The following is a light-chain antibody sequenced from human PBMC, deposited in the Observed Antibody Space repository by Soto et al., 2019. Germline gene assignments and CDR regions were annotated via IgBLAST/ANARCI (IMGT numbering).Light chain of an antibody. CDR2: GAS. CDR1: QSVSSK. V-gene: IGKV3-15*01. Sequence: EIVMTQSPATLSVPPGERATLSCRASQSVSSKLAWYQQKPGQAPRLLIFGASARPTGIPAKFSGSGSGTEFTLTISSLQSEDFAVYYCQQYKYWPRTFGQGTKVEI. CDR3: QQYKYWPRT. J-gene: IGKJ1*01.